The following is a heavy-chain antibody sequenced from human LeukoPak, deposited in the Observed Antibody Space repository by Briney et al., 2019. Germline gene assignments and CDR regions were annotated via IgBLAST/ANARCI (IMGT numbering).Heavy chain of an antibody. J-gene: IGHJ4*02. Sequence: SETLSLTCAVYGGSFSGYYWSWIRQPPGKGLEWIGEINHSGSTNYNPSLKSRVTISVDTSKNQFSLKLSSVTAANTAVYYCARLLPSLLYRAVDGTGRFDYWGQGTLVTVSS. CDR1: GGSFSGYY. D-gene: IGHD6-19*01. V-gene: IGHV4-34*01. CDR3: ARLLPSLLYRAVDGTGRFDY. CDR2: INHSGST.